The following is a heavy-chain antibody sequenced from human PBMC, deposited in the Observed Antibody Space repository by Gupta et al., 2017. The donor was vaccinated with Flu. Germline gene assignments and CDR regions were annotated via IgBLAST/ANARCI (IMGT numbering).Heavy chain of an antibody. CDR2: ISYKGHNQ. CDR3: ASDAWDGGVVAAFLYDYPYYYMDV. Sequence: QVQVVESGGGVVPPGRSLRLSCVGSGFIFSLHAIHWVRQAPGKGLECVAVISYKGHNQQYGDSVKGRLTVSRDKSKSTVYLQMNSLRAEDTAVSYCASDAWDGGVVAAFLYDYPYYYMDVWGKGTTVTVS. D-gene: IGHD3-16*01. V-gene: IGHV3-30-3*01. CDR1: GFIFSLHA. J-gene: IGHJ6*03.